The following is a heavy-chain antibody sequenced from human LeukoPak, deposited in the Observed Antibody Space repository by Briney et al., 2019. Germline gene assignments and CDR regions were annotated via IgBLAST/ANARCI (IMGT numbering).Heavy chain of an antibody. J-gene: IGHJ4*02. V-gene: IGHV5-51*01. CDR2: IYPGDSDT. Sequence: GESLKISCKGSGYSFTSYWIGWVRQMPWKGLEWMGIIYPGDSDTRYSPSFQGQVTISADKSISTAYLQWSSLKASDTAMYYCARAESRQRLGARTFDYWGQGTLVTVSS. CDR3: ARAESRQRLGARTFDY. D-gene: IGHD6-19*01. CDR1: GYSFTSYW.